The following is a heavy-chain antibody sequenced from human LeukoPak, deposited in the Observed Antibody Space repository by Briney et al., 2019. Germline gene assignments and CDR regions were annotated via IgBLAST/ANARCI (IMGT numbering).Heavy chain of an antibody. J-gene: IGHJ4*02. CDR3: ARDLDY. Sequence: SETLSLTCAVYGGSFSGYYWSWIRQPPGKGLEWIGEINHSGSTNYNPSLKSRVTISVDTSKDQFSLKLSSVTAADTAVYYCARDLDYWGQGTLITVSS. CDR2: INHSGST. CDR1: GGSFSGYY. V-gene: IGHV4-34*01.